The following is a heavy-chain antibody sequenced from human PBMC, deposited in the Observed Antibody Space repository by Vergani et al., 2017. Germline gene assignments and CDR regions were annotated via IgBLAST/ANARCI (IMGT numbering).Heavy chain of an antibody. V-gene: IGHV4-61*02. D-gene: IGHD3-16*01. CDR1: GGSISSGSYY. Sequence: QVQLQESGPGLVKPSQTLSLTCTVSGGSISSGSYYWSWIRQPAGKGLEWIGRIYTSGSTNYNPSLKSRVTISVDTSKNQFSLKLSSVTAADPAVYYCARGTYYDYVWGSYYYYGMDVWGQGTTVTVSS. CDR2: IYTSGST. CDR3: ARGTYYDYVWGSYYYYGMDV. J-gene: IGHJ6*02.